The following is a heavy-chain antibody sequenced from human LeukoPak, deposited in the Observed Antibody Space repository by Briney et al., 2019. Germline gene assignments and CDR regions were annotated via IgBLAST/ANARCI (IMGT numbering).Heavy chain of an antibody. CDR3: ARVFNHPSRGAFDY. Sequence: SETLSLTCTVSGASISGSSHYFWGWIRQTPGKGLEWIGSIYYSGITYYNPSLKSRVTISVDTSKNQFSLKLSSVTAADTAVYYCARVFNHPSRGAFDYWGQGTLVTVSS. V-gene: IGHV4-39*07. CDR1: GASISGSSHYF. D-gene: IGHD1-26*01. J-gene: IGHJ4*02. CDR2: IYYSGIT.